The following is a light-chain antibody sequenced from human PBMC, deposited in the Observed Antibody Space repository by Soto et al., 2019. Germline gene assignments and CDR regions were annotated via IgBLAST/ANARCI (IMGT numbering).Light chain of an antibody. J-gene: IGKJ1*01. CDR2: GAS. V-gene: IGKV3-20*01. CDR3: QQYGSSPRT. Sequence: EIVLTQSPGTLSLSPGERATLSCRASQSVSSSYLAGYQQKPGQAPRLLIYGASSRATGIPDRFRGSGSGTDFTLTISRLEPEDFAVYYCQQYGSSPRTFGKGTKVEI. CDR1: QSVSSSY.